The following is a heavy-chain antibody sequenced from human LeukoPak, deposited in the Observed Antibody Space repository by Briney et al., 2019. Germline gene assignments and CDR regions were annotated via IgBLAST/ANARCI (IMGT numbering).Heavy chain of an antibody. Sequence: GGSLRLSCAASGFTFSSYGMHWVRQAPGKGLEWVAVISYDGSNKYYADSVKGRFTISRDNSKNTLHLQMDNLRAEDTAVYYCARGFHFYASGSYSGAFDYWGQGTLVTVSS. V-gene: IGHV3-30*03. CDR1: GFTFSSYG. CDR3: ARGFHFYASGSYSGAFDY. CDR2: ISYDGSNK. J-gene: IGHJ4*02. D-gene: IGHD3-10*01.